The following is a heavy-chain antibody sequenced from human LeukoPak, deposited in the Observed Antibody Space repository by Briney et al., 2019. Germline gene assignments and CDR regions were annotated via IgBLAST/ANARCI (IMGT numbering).Heavy chain of an antibody. CDR1: GGSISSSSYY. J-gene: IGHJ5*02. D-gene: IGHD2-21*02. CDR3: ARKRRRARKFMMVVTTPYNWFDP. Sequence: PSETLSLTCTVSGGSISSSSYYWGWIRQPPGKGLEWIGSIHYSGSTNYNPSLKSRVTISVDTSKNQFSLKLSSVTAADTAVYYCARKRRRARKFMMVVTTPYNWFDPWGQGTLVTVSS. V-gene: IGHV4-39*07. CDR2: IHYSGST.